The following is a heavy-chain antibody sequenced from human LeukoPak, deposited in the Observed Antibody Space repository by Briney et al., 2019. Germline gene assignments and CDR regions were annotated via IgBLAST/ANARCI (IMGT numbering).Heavy chain of an antibody. CDR3: AHIRSGDLSPFDY. V-gene: IGHV2-5*01. D-gene: IGHD7-27*01. CDR1: GFSLRTGGVG. J-gene: IGHJ4*02. CDR2: IYWNDDK. Sequence: ESXXTLVKPTQTLTLTCTFSGFSLRTGGVGVGWICQPPGKALEWLSLIYWNDDKRYSPALKSRSTITKEKSKSQGDRAMSNIDPVDTATYYCAHIRSGDLSPFDYWGQGTLVTVSS.